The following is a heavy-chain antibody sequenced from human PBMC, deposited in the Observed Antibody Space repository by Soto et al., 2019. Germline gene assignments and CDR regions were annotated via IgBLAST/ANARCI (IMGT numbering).Heavy chain of an antibody. CDR2: IFSNDEK. V-gene: IGHV2-26*01. Sequence: QVTLKESGPVLVKPTETLTLTCTVSGFSLSNARMGVSWIRQPPGKALEWLAHIFSNDEKSYSTSLKSRLTISKDTSKSQVVLTMTNMDPVDTATYYCARIKQSKWLLLTGFGMDVWGQGTTVTVSS. CDR1: GFSLSNARMG. J-gene: IGHJ6*02. CDR3: ARIKQSKWLLLTGFGMDV. D-gene: IGHD3-22*01.